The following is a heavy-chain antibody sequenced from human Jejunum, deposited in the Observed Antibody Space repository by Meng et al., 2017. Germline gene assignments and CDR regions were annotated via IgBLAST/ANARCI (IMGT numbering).Heavy chain of an antibody. V-gene: IGHV4-4*07. CDR2: IYISGTT. CDR1: GDSIRGYA. Sequence: QVQRQGSGPGLGKPSETPPLTFAVSGDSIRGYAWNWIRQPAGKGLEWIGRIYISGTTNFNPSFESRVTMSVDTSKNEVSLHMNSVTAADTAVYYCARGGPSGGFDPWGQGTLVTVSS. J-gene: IGHJ5*02. D-gene: IGHD1-26*01. CDR3: ARGGPSGGFDP.